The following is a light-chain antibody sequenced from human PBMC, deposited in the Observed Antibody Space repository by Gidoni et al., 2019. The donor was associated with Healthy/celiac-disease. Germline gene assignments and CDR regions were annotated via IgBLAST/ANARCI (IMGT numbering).Light chain of an antibody. V-gene: IGKV1-39*01. CDR3: QQSYSTPPYT. CDR2: AAS. J-gene: IGKJ2*01. CDR1: QSISSY. Sequence: DIQITQSPSSLSASVGDRVTITCRASQSISSYLNWYQQKPGKAPKLLIYAASNWQSGVPSRFSGSGSGTDFTLTISSLQPEDFATYYCQQSYSTPPYTFGQGTKLEIK.